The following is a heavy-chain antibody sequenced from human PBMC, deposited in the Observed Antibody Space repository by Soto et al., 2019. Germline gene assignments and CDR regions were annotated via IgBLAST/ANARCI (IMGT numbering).Heavy chain of an antibody. Sequence: PSETLSLTCTVSGGSVSSGSYYWSWIRQPPGKGLEWIGYIYYSGSTNYNPSLKSRVTISVDTSKNQFSLKLSSVTAADTAVYYCARGGSMVTTTYHFDYWGQGTLVTVSS. J-gene: IGHJ4*02. CDR2: IYYSGST. CDR3: ARGGSMVTTTYHFDY. D-gene: IGHD4-17*01. V-gene: IGHV4-61*01. CDR1: GGSVSSGSYY.